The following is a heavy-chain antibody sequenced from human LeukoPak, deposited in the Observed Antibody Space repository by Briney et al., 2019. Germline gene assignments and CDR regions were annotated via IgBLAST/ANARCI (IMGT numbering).Heavy chain of an antibody. CDR2: ISYDGSNK. CDR1: GFTFSSYG. J-gene: IGHJ4*02. V-gene: IGHV3-30*18. CDR3: AKAIVATSRGYFDY. D-gene: IGHD5-12*01. Sequence: GGSLRLSCAAPGFTFSSYGMHWVRQAPGKGLEWVAVISYDGSNKYYADSVKGRFTISRHNSKNTLYLQMNSLRAEDTAVYYCAKAIVATSRGYFDYWGQGTLVTVSS.